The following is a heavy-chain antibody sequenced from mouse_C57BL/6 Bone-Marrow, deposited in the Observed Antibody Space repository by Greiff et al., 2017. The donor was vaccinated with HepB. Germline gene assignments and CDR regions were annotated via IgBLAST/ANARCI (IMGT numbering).Heavy chain of an antibody. Sequence: ESGPGLVKPSQSLSLTCSVTGYSITSGYYWNWIRQFPGNKLEWMGYISYDGSNNYNPSLKNRISITRDTSKNQFFLKLNSVTTEDTATYYCARDRDYGNYFYAMDYWGQGTSVTVSS. CDR2: ISYDGSN. CDR3: ARDRDYGNYFYAMDY. D-gene: IGHD2-1*01. J-gene: IGHJ4*01. CDR1: GYSITSGYY. V-gene: IGHV3-6*01.